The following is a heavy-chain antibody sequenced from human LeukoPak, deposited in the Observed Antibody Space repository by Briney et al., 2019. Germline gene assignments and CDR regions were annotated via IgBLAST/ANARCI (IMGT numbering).Heavy chain of an antibody. J-gene: IGHJ5*02. CDR1: GFNFRTHA. CDR2: IWRGGNYK. Sequence: PGGSLRLSCSASGFNFRTHAMHWVRQAPGKGLEWLAMIWRGGNYKFYADSLEGRSTISRDDSTSTLSLQMDSLRVEDTAVYYCGTDLPDSGWAFWSWGQGALVTVSS. V-gene: IGHV3-33*01. D-gene: IGHD6-25*01. CDR3: GTDLPDSGWAFWS.